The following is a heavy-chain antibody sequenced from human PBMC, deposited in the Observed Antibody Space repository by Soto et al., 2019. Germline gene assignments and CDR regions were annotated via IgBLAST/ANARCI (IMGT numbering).Heavy chain of an antibody. J-gene: IGHJ3*02. CDR1: GYTFTSYY. CDR3: ARGAPYDYIWGSYSGAFDI. Sequence: ASVKVSCKASGYTFTSYYTHWVRQAPGQGLEWMGIINPSGGSTSYAQKFQGRVTMTRDTSTSTVYMELSSLRSEDTAVYYCARGAPYDYIWGSYSGAFDIWGQGTMVTVSS. D-gene: IGHD3-16*01. V-gene: IGHV1-46*03. CDR2: INPSGGST.